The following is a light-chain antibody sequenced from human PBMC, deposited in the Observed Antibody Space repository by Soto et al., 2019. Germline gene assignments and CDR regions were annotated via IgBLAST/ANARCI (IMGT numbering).Light chain of an antibody. Sequence: ESVLTQSPGTLSLSPGERATLSCRASQSVSSNYLAWYQHKPGQAPRLLIYGASSRATGIPDRFSGSGSGTAFPLTISRLEPEDFAVYYCQHYGSSLSITFGQGTRLEMK. CDR2: GAS. CDR3: QHYGSSLSIT. CDR1: QSVSSNY. J-gene: IGKJ5*01. V-gene: IGKV3-20*01.